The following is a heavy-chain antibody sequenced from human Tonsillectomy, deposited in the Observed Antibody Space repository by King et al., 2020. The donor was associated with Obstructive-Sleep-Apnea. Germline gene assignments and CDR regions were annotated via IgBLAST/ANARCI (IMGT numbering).Heavy chain of an antibody. Sequence: QLQESGPGLVKPSETLSLTCNVSGGSISSSSYCWGWIRQPPGKGLEWIGSIYYSGSTYYNPSLKSRVTISVDTSKNQFSLKLRSVTAADTAVYYCARLVRVGERFDYWGQGTLVTVSS. CDR2: IYYSGST. CDR3: ARLVRVGERFDY. D-gene: IGHD3-10*01. CDR1: GGSISSSSYC. J-gene: IGHJ4*02. V-gene: IGHV4-39*01.